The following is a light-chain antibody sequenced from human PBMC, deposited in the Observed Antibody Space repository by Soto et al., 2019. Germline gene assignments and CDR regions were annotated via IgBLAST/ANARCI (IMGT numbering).Light chain of an antibody. V-gene: IGLV2-23*01. Sequence: QSALTQPASVSGSPRQSITISCTGTHSDVGSYNLVSWYQQHPGKAPKLMIYEGTKRPSGVSDRFSGSKSGNTASLTISGLEAEDEADYYCCSYAGSFSVVFGGGTKLTVL. CDR3: CSYAGSFSVV. CDR1: HSDVGSYNL. CDR2: EGT. J-gene: IGLJ2*01.